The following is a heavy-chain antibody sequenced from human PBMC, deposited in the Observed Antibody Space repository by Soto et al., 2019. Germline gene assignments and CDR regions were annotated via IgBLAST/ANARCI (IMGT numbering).Heavy chain of an antibody. D-gene: IGHD5-12*01. J-gene: IGHJ4*02. CDR3: ERTDGYEIEY. Sequence: GESRKISFEASGYEFGSYWIAWVRQMPGKGLEWMGIIYPGDSEAIYSPPFQGRVTISADKSTTTVYLQWSSLKASETAMYYCERTDGYEIEYSGQGTLVTVSS. V-gene: IGHV5-51*01. CDR1: GYEFGSYW. CDR2: IYPGDSEA.